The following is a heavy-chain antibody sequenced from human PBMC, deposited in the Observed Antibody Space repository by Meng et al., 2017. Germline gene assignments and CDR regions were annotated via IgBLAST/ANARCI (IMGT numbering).Heavy chain of an antibody. V-gene: IGHV1-69*05. CDR2: IIPIFGTA. Sequence: SVKVSCKASGYTFTGYYMHWVRQAPGQGLEWMGGIIPIFGTANYAQKFQGRVTITTDESTSTAYMELSSLRSEDTAVYYCARGNYDSSGFRYYYYGMDVWGQGTTVTVSS. CDR1: GYTFTGYY. CDR3: ARGNYDSSGFRYYYYGMDV. D-gene: IGHD3-22*01. J-gene: IGHJ6*02.